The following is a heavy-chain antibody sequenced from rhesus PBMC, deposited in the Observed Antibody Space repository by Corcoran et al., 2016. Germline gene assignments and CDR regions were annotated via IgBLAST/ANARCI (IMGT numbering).Heavy chain of an antibody. V-gene: IGHV4-169*01. Sequence: QLQPQESGPGLVKPSETLSVTCAVSGGSISSSYWSWIRKAPGKWRGWIGDIYGSGDQSTATPPLRSRVPLSVDTSKSQRSLKLSSVPAADTAVYYCASTAVSWDDGFGFWGQGALITVSS. J-gene: IGHJ1*01. CDR3: ASTAVSWDDGFGF. CDR2: IYGSGDQS. CDR1: GGSISSSY. D-gene: IGHD1-14*01.